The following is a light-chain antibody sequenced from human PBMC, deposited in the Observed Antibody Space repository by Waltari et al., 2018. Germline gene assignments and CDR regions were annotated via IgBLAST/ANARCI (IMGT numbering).Light chain of an antibody. Sequence: QSALTQPASVSGSPGQPITLSFTGTRRDVGGYNSVPWYQQHPGKAPKIIIFYVSNRPSGVSSRFSGSKSGNTASLTISGLLAQDEADYYCSSYISSDTLELFGGGTSLTVL. V-gene: IGLV2-14*03. CDR1: RRDVGGYNS. CDR3: SSYISSDTLEL. CDR2: YVS. J-gene: IGLJ2*01.